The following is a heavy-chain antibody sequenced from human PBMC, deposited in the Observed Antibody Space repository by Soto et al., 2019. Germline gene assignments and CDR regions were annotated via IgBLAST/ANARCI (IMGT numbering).Heavy chain of an antibody. V-gene: IGHV1-46*01. CDR1: GYTLTSYY. J-gene: IGHJ4*01. CDR2: IDPSSGSS. D-gene: IGHD2-15*01. Sequence: QVPLVQSGAEVTEPGEAVRVSCKASGYTLTSYYLYWVRQAPGQGPEWMGRIDPSSGSSTYAQNCQGRVTMNRDTSTSTVYMDMSSLRSEDTAVYYCVRAVVIVRTYNYFDHWGHGHLVTVSS. CDR3: VRAVVIVRTYNYFDH.